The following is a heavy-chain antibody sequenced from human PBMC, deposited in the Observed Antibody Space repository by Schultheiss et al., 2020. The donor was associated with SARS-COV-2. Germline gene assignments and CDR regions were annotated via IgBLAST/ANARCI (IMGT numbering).Heavy chain of an antibody. Sequence: SETLSLTCTVSGGSIRGYYWSWIRQPPGKGLEWIDYIYYSGCTNYNPSLKSRVTISVDTSKNQFSLKLSSVTAADTAVYYCATLMVYASEFDYWGQGTLVTVSS. CDR3: ATLMVYASEFDY. J-gene: IGHJ4*02. V-gene: IGHV4-59*12. D-gene: IGHD2-8*01. CDR1: GGSIRGYY. CDR2: IYYSGCT.